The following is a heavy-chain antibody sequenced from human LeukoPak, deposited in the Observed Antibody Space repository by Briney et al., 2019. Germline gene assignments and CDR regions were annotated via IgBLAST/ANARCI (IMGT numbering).Heavy chain of an antibody. CDR3: ARDDYDFWSGYYKAPNWFDP. CDR1: GYTFTSYG. CDR2: INAGNGNT. Sequence: GASVKVSCKASGYTFTSYGISWVRQAPGQGLEWMGWINAGNGNTKYSQKFQGRVTITRDTSASTAYMELSSLRSEDTAVYYCARDDYDFWSGYYKAPNWFDPWGQGTLVTVSS. D-gene: IGHD3-3*01. J-gene: IGHJ5*02. V-gene: IGHV1-3*01.